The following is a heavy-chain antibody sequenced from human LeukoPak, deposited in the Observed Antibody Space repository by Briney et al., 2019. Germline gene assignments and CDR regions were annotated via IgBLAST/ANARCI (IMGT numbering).Heavy chain of an antibody. CDR1: GGSISSSSYY. CDR2: IYYSGST. CDR3: ASLPLRFLERLYALDI. Sequence: SETLSLTCTVSGGSISSSSYYWGWIRQPPGKGLEWIGSIYYSGSTYYNPSLKSRVTISVDTSKNQFSLKLSSVTAADTAVYYCASLPLRFLERLYALDIWGQGTMVTVSS. J-gene: IGHJ3*02. D-gene: IGHD3-3*01. V-gene: IGHV4-39*01.